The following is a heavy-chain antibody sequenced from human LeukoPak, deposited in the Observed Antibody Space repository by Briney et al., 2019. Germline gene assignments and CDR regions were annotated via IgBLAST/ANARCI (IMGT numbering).Heavy chain of an antibody. V-gene: IGHV3-7*01. J-gene: IGHJ3*02. CDR2: IKQDGSEK. CDR1: GFTLSGYW. Sequence: GGSLRLSCAASGFTLSGYWMSWVRQAPGKGLEWVANIKQDGSEKYYVDSVKGRFTISRDNAKNSLYLQMNSLRAEDTAVYYCARGPHGFDIWGQGTMVTVPS. CDR3: ARGPHGFDI.